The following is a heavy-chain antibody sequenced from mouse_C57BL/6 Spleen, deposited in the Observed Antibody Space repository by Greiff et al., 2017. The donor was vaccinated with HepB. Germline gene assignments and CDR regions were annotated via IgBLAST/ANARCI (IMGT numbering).Heavy chain of an antibody. V-gene: IGHV1-76*01. J-gene: IGHJ1*03. D-gene: IGHD4-1*01. Sequence: QVQLQQSGAELVRPGASVKLSCKASGYTFTDYYINWVKQRPGQGLEWIARIYPGSGNTYYNEKFKGKATLTAEKSSSTAYMQLSSLTSEDSAVYFCVRTWDGYFDVWGTGTTVTVSS. CDR1: GYTFTDYY. CDR2: IYPGSGNT. CDR3: VRTWDGYFDV.